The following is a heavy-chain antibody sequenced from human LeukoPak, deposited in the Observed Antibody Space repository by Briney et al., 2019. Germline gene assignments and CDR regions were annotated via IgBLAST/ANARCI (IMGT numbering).Heavy chain of an antibody. V-gene: IGHV4-34*01. D-gene: IGHD5-12*01. CDR2: INHSGST. CDR1: GGSFSGYY. Sequence: SETLSLTCAVYGGSFSGYYWSWIRQPPGKGLEWIGEINHSGSTNYNPSLKSRVTISVDTSKNQFSLKLSFVTAADTAVYYCARIRNSGYVFDYWGQGTLVTVSS. J-gene: IGHJ4*02. CDR3: ARIRNSGYVFDY.